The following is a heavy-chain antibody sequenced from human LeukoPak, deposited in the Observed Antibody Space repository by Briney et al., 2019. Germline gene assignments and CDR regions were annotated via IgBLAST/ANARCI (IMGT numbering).Heavy chain of an antibody. J-gene: IGHJ6*03. Sequence: ASVKVSCKASGYTFTSYGISWVRQAPGQGLEWMGWISAYNGNTNYAQKLQGRVTMTTDTSTSTAYMELRSLRSDDTAVYYCARVGGHRSYSSSWLGIDYYYYMDVWGKGTTVTVSS. D-gene: IGHD6-13*01. CDR3: ARVGGHRSYSSSWLGIDYYYYMDV. CDR1: GYTFTSYG. CDR2: ISAYNGNT. V-gene: IGHV1-18*01.